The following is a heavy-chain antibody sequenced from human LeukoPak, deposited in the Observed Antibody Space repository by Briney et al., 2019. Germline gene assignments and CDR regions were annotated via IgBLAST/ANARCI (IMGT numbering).Heavy chain of an antibody. CDR1: GGSISSYD. V-gene: IGHV4-59*06. D-gene: IGHD3-22*01. J-gene: IGHJ4*02. Sequence: SETLSLTCTVSGGSISSYDWSWIRQPPGKGLEWIGYINYSGRTYYNPSLKSRATISVDTSKNQFSLKLSSVTAADTAVYYCAGVTGDSSGYYFTFDYWGQGTLVTVSS. CDR2: INYSGRT. CDR3: AGVTGDSSGYYFTFDY.